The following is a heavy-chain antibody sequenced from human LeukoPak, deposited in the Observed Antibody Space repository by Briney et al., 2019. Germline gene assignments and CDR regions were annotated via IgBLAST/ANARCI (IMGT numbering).Heavy chain of an antibody. CDR3: ARAIGGSFGFNFDY. Sequence: SETLSLTCTVSGGSISSYYWNWIRQSPGKGPEWVGYVHYSGSTYYSPSLQSRVTISVDTCRNQFSLKLSSVTAADTAVYYCARAIGGSFGFNFDYWGQGALVTVSS. D-gene: IGHD1-26*01. CDR1: GGSISSYY. V-gene: IGHV4-59*01. CDR2: VHYSGST. J-gene: IGHJ4*02.